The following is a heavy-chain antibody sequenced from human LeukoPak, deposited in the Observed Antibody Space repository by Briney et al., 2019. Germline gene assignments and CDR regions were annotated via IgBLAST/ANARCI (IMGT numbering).Heavy chain of an antibody. CDR2: ISSSSSYI. J-gene: IGHJ4*02. CDR1: GFTFSSYS. CDR3: ARDLVVRGVILGAIDY. D-gene: IGHD3-10*01. V-gene: IGHV3-21*01. Sequence: PGGSLRLSCAASGFTFSSYSMNWVRQAPGKGLEWVSSISSSSSYIYYADSVKGRFTISRDNAKNSLYLQMNSLRAGDTAVYYCARDLVVRGVILGAIDYWGQGTLVTVSS.